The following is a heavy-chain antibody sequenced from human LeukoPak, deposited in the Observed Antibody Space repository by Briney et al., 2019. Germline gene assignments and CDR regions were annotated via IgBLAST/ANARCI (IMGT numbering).Heavy chain of an antibody. CDR3: VKEGYCTTTSCRNDAFDI. CDR2: ISGSGGST. V-gene: IGHV3-23*01. CDR1: GFTFSSYA. J-gene: IGHJ3*02. D-gene: IGHD2-2*01. Sequence: PGGSLRLSCAASGFTFSSYAMSWVRQAPGKGLEWVSAISGSGGSTYYADSVKGRFTISRDNSKNTLYLQTNSLRVEDTAVYYCVKEGYCTTTSCRNDAFDIWGQGTMVTVSS.